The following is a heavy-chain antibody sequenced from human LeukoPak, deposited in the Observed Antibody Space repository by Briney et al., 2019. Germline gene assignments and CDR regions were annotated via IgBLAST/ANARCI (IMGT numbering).Heavy chain of an antibody. D-gene: IGHD1-26*01. V-gene: IGHV3-21*01. CDR3: ARGFGSYGQDY. CDR2: ISSSSSYI. Sequence: GRSLRLSCAASGFTFSSYAMHWVRQAPGKGLEWVSSISSSSSYIYYADSVKGRFTISRDNAKNSLYLQMNSLRAEDTAVYYCARGFGSYGQDYWGQGTLVTVSS. J-gene: IGHJ4*02. CDR1: GFTFSSYA.